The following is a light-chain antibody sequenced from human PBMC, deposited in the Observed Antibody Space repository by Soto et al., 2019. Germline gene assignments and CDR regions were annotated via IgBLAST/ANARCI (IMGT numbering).Light chain of an antibody. CDR3: ASWDDSLRGWV. Sequence: QLVLTQPPSASGTPGQRVTISCSGSSANIGTNYVYWYQHLPGTAPKLLIYRNLQRPSGVPDRFSGSKSGTSASLAISGLRSEDEADYYCASWDDSLRGWVFGGGTKLTVL. CDR1: SANIGTNY. CDR2: RNL. V-gene: IGLV1-47*01. J-gene: IGLJ3*02.